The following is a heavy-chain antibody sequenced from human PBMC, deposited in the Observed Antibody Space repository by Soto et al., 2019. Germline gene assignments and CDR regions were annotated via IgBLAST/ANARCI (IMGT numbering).Heavy chain of an antibody. CDR3: ARVRQLVGYFYYYMDV. CDR1: GGTFSGDA. V-gene: IGHV1-8*02. CDR2: MNPNSGNT. J-gene: IGHJ6*03. D-gene: IGHD6-6*01. Sequence: ASVTGSCKGSGGTFSGDAISWVRQAPGQGLEWMGWMNPNSGNTGYAQKFQGRVTMTRNTSISTAYMELSSLRSEDTAVYFCARVRQLVGYFYYYMDVWGKGTTVTVS.